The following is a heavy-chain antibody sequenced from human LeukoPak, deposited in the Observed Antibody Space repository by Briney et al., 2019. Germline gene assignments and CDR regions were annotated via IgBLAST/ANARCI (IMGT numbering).Heavy chain of an antibody. CDR2: IYSGGST. CDR3: ARELVEYYFDY. CDR1: GFTVSSNY. V-gene: IGHV3-53*01. Sequence: PGGSLRLSCAASGFTVSSNYMSWVRQAPGKGLEWVSVIYSGGSTYYADSVKGQFTISRDNSKNTLYLQMNSLRAEDTAVYYCARELVEYYFDYWGQGTLVTVSS. J-gene: IGHJ4*02.